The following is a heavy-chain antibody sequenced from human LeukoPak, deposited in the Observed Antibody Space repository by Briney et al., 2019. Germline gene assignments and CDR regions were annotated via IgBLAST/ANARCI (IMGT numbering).Heavy chain of an antibody. V-gene: IGHV3-30*03. J-gene: IGHJ4*02. D-gene: IGHD3-10*01. Sequence: GGSLRLSCAASGFTFSSYGMHWVRQAPGKGLEWVAVISYDGSNKYYADSVKGRLTISRDNSKNTLYLQMNSLRAEDTAVYYCAMYGSGSYGYFDYWGQGTLVTVSS. CDR1: GFTFSSYG. CDR3: AMYGSGSYGYFDY. CDR2: ISYDGSNK.